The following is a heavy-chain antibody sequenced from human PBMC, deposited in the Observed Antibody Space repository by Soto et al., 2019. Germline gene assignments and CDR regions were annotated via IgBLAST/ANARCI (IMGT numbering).Heavy chain of an antibody. V-gene: IGHV4-30-4*01. CDR3: ARVASSSWYYFDY. Sequence: PSETLSLTCTVSGGSISSGDYYWSWIRQPPGKGLEWIGYIYYGGSTYYNPSLKSRVTISVDTSKNQFSLKLSSVTAADTAVYYCARVASSSWYYFDYWGQGTLVTVSS. J-gene: IGHJ4*02. CDR2: IYYGGST. D-gene: IGHD6-13*01. CDR1: GGSISSGDYY.